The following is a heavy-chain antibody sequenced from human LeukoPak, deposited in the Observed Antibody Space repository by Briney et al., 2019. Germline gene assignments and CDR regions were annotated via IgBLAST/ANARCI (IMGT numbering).Heavy chain of an antibody. Sequence: GGSLRLSCAASGFTFSSYSMNWVRQAQGKGLEWVAGTNWTSFSAVYADSLKGRLTISRDNAKNSLFLQMNSLKTEDTAFYYCAKGARSSSGYTTDWGQGILVTVSS. V-gene: IGHV3-9*01. J-gene: IGHJ4*02. D-gene: IGHD3-22*01. CDR2: TNWTSFSA. CDR3: AKGARSSSGYTTD. CDR1: GFTFSSYS.